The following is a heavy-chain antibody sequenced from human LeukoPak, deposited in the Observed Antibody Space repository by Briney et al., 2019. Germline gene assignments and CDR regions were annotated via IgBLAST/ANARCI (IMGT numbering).Heavy chain of an antibody. Sequence: GGSLRLSCAASGFTVSSKYMSWVRQAPGKGLEWVSVIYTGETTYYADSVKGRFTISRDNSKNTLYLQMDGLRAEDTAVYYCARFDYADYLAFDYWGQGPWSPSPQ. CDR2: IYTGETT. D-gene: IGHD4-17*01. CDR3: ARFDYADYLAFDY. CDR1: GFTVSSKY. V-gene: IGHV3-66*01. J-gene: IGHJ4*02.